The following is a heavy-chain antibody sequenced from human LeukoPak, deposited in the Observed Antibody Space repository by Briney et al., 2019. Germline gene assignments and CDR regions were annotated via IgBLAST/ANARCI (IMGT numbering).Heavy chain of an antibody. J-gene: IGHJ6*04. CDR2: IKQDGSET. Sequence: GGSLRLSCAASGFTFTNNFMSWVRQVPGKGLEWVANIKQDGSETTCADSVRGRFTISRDNAKNSLYLQMNSLRAEDTAVYYCAELGITMIGGVWGKGTTVTISS. CDR3: AELGITMIGGV. CDR1: GFTFTNNF. V-gene: IGHV3-7*01. D-gene: IGHD3-10*02.